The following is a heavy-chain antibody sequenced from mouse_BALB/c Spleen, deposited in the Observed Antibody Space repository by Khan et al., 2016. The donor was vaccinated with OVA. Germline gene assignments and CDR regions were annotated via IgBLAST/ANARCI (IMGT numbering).Heavy chain of an antibody. CDR1: GFTFSTYG. D-gene: IGHD1-1*01. CDR3: TRLAYYYDSEGFAY. J-gene: IGHJ3*01. V-gene: IGHV5-6*02. Sequence: EVKLEESGGDLVKPGGSLKLSCAASGFTFSTYGMSWVRQAPDKRLEWVATVSTGGSYTYYPDSVKGRFTISSDNAKNTLYLQMSGLRSEDTAMFYCTRLAYYYDSEGFAYWGQGTLVTVSA. CDR2: VSTGGSYT.